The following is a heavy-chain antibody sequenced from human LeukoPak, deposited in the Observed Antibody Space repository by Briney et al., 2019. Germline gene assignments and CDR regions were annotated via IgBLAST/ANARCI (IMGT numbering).Heavy chain of an antibody. CDR2: INYSGST. J-gene: IGHJ5*02. Sequence: GSLRLSCAASGFTFSSYAMSWIRQPPGKGLEWIAYINYSGSTNYNPSLESRVTISVDTSKNLFSLKFTSVTAADTAVYYCARHRPGERRFDPWGQGTLVTVSS. D-gene: IGHD3-16*01. V-gene: IGHV4-59*08. CDR3: ARHRPGERRFDP. CDR1: GFTFSSYA.